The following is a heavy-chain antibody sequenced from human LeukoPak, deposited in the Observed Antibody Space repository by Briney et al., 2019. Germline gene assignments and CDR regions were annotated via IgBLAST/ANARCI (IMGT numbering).Heavy chain of an antibody. CDR1: GFTFSSYA. CDR2: ISGSGGST. Sequence: GGSLRLPCAASGFTFSSYAMSWVRQAPGKGLEWVSAISGSGGSTYYADSVKGRFTISRDNSKNTLYLQMNSLRVEDTAVYHCAKEDYYGSGSYLGYWGQGTPVTVSS. V-gene: IGHV3-23*01. J-gene: IGHJ4*02. CDR3: AKEDYYGSGSYLGY. D-gene: IGHD3-10*01.